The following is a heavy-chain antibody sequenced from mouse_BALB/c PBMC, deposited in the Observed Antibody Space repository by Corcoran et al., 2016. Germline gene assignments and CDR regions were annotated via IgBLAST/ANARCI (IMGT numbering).Heavy chain of an antibody. V-gene: IGHV1S136*01. CDR1: GYTFTSYV. CDR2: INPYNDGT. D-gene: IGHD2-1*01. Sequence: EVQLQQSGPELVKPAASVNMSCKASGYTFTSYVMHWVKQKPGQGLEWIGYINPYNDGTKYNEKFKGKATLTSDKCSSTGYMELSSLTSEDSAVYYCENVYGNYGGYFDVWGAVTTVTVSS. J-gene: IGHJ1*01. CDR3: ENVYGNYGGYFDV.